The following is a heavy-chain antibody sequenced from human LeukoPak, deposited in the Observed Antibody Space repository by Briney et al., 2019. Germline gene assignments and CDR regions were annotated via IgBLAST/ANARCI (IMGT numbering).Heavy chain of an antibody. J-gene: IGHJ4*02. CDR3: ARDGRLGYSYGLDY. CDR1: GGSFSGYY. D-gene: IGHD5-18*01. Sequence: PSETLSLTCAVYGGSFSGYYWSWIRQPPGKGLEWIGYIYYSGSTNYNPSLKSRVTISVDTSKNQFSLKLSSVTAADTAVYYCARDGRLGYSYGLDYWGQGTLVTVSS. CDR2: IYYSGST. V-gene: IGHV4-59*01.